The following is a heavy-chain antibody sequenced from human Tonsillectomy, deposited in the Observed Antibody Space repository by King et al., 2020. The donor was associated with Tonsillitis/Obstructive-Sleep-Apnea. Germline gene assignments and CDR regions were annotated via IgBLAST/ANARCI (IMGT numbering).Heavy chain of an antibody. V-gene: IGHV4-59*01. J-gene: IGHJ3*02. CDR2: IDYSGST. CDR3: AREENDAFDI. CDR1: GDSISSYY. Sequence: VQLQESGTGLVKPSETLSLTCTVSGDSISSYYWNWIRQPPGKGLEWIGYIDYSGSTKYNPSLKSRVIISEDTSKNQFSLNLSSVTAADTAVYYCAREENDAFDIWGQGTMVTVSS.